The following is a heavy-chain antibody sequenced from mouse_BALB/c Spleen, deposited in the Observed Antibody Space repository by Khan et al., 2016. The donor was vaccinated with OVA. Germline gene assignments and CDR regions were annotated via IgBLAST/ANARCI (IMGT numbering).Heavy chain of an antibody. D-gene: IGHD2-14*01. J-gene: IGHJ3*01. CDR1: GYTFTTYT. CDR2: IIPSTDYT. CDR3: TREGAYYRSDGWFAY. V-gene: IGHV1-4*01. Sequence: VQLQESGAELARPGASVKMSCKASGYTFTTYTIHWVKQRPGQGLEWIGYIIPSTDYTNYNQKFKDKATLTADKSSTTAYMQLRSLTSEDSAVYYGTREGAYYRSDGWFAYRGQGTLVTVSA.